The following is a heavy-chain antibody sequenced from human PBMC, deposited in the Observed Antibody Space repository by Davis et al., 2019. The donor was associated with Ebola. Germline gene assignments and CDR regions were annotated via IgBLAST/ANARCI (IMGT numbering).Heavy chain of an antibody. CDR3: AREGSSWYPDY. V-gene: IGHV4-4*07. J-gene: IGHJ4*02. D-gene: IGHD6-13*01. CDR2: IFNSGST. Sequence: PSETLSLTCTVSGASISSYYWSWIRQPAGEGLEWIGRIFNSGSTKYNPSLKSRVTISLDKTKNQFSLRLTSVTAADTAVYYCAREGSSWYPDYWGQGTLVTVSS. CDR1: GASISSYY.